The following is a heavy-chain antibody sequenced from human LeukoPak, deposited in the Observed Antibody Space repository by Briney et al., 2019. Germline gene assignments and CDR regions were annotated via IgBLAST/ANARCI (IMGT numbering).Heavy chain of an antibody. D-gene: IGHD2-15*01. CDR2: MYTTGST. V-gene: IGHV4-61*10. CDR3: ARVHEVVAATPWFDP. CDR1: GGSVASGSDY. Sequence: SETLSLTCTVSGGSVASGSDYWSWIRQPAGKGLEWIGRMYTTGSTNYNPSLSGRVTISVDTSKNQFSLKLSSVTAADTAVYYCARVHEVVAATPWFDPWGQGTLVTVSS. J-gene: IGHJ5*02.